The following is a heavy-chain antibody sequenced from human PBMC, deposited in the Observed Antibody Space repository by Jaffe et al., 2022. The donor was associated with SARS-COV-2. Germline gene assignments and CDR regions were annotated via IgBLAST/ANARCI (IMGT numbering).Heavy chain of an antibody. V-gene: IGHV3-21*01. Sequence: EVQLVESGGGLVKPGGSLRLSCAASGFTFSSYSMNWVRQAPGKGLEWVSSISSSSSYIYYADSVKGRFTISRDNAKNSLYLQMNSLRAEDTAVYYCARDHTVTTLLYYYYGMDVWGQGTTVTVSS. CDR3: ARDHTVTTLLYYYYGMDV. D-gene: IGHD4-4*01. CDR1: GFTFSSYS. CDR2: ISSSSSYI. J-gene: IGHJ6*02.